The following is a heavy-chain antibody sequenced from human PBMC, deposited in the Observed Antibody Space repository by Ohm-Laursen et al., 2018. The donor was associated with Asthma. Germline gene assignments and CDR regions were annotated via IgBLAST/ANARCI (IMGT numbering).Heavy chain of an antibody. CDR3: ARDPPNDSSGYWFDY. Sequence: SLRLSCSASGFTFSNFWMHWVRQAPGKGLVWVSRINSDGSSSNFADSVKGRFTISRDNARNSVYLQMNSLRAEDTAVYYCARDPPNDSSGYWFDYWGQGTLVTVSS. D-gene: IGHD3-22*01. J-gene: IGHJ4*02. V-gene: IGHV3-74*01. CDR2: INSDGSSS. CDR1: GFTFSNFW.